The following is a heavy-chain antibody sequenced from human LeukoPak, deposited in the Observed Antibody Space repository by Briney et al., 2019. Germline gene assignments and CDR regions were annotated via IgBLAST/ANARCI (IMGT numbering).Heavy chain of an antibody. CDR1: GFTFSSYE. Sequence: GGSLRLSCAASGFTFSSYEMNWVRQAPGKGLEWVSYISSSGSTIYYADSVKGRFTISRDNAKNSLYLQMNSLRAEDTAVYYRARELRGRHYDFWSGKTGGYYYGMDVWGQGTTVTVSS. V-gene: IGHV3-48*03. D-gene: IGHD3-3*01. CDR2: ISSSGSTI. J-gene: IGHJ6*02. CDR3: ARELRGRHYDFWSGKTGGYYYGMDV.